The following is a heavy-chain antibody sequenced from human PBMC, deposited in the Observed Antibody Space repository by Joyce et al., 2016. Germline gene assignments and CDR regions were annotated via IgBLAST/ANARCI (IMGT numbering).Heavy chain of an antibody. Sequence: QVQLVQSGAEVKRPGASVKVSCKASGYTFTGYYMHWVRQAPRQGLEWMGRINPNTGGTDLAQKFQGRVTMTTDTTISTAYMELSSVNSDDTAVYFCARVVDPAKSFDYWGQGTLVTVSS. CDR3: ARVVDPAKSFDY. J-gene: IGHJ4*02. CDR1: GYTFTGYY. CDR2: INPNTGGT. V-gene: IGHV1-2*06. D-gene: IGHD5-18*01.